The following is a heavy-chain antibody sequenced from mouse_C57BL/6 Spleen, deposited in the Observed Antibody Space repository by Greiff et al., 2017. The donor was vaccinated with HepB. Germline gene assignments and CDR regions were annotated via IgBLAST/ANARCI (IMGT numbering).Heavy chain of an antibody. Sequence: VQLQQSGPELVKPGASVKISCKASGYTFTDYYMNWVKQSHGKSLEWIGDINPNNGGTSYNQKFKGKATLTVDKSSSTAYMELRSLTSEDSAVYYCARKLLQAMDYWGQGTSVTVSS. CDR2: INPNNGGT. CDR1: GYTFTDYY. J-gene: IGHJ4*01. V-gene: IGHV1-26*01. CDR3: ARKLLQAMDY. D-gene: IGHD1-1*01.